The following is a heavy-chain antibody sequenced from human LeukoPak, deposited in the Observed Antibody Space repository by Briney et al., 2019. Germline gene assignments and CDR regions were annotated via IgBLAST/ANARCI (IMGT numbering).Heavy chain of an antibody. Sequence: SETLSLTCTVSGGSISSYYWSWIRQPPGKGLEWIGYIYYSGSTNYNPSLKSRVTISVDTSKNQFSLKLSSVTAADTAVYYCARQNYDSSGYYSPYYYYGMDVWGQGTTVTVSS. CDR3: ARQNYDSSGYYSPYYYYGMDV. CDR2: IYYSGST. J-gene: IGHJ6*02. D-gene: IGHD3-22*01. CDR1: GGSISSYY. V-gene: IGHV4-59*08.